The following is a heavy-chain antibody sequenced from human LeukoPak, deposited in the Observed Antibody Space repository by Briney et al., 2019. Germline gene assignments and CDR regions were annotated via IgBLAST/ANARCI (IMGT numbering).Heavy chain of an antibody. CDR1: GVSISSSSYY. V-gene: IGHV4-39*01. Sequence: SETLSLTCTVSGVSISSSSYYWGWIRQPPGKGLEWIGSIYYSGSTYYNPSLKSRVTISVDTSKNQFSLKLSSVTAADTAVYYCARQGTLPTFDYWGQGTLVTVSS. CDR3: ARQGTLPTFDY. D-gene: IGHD1-26*01. J-gene: IGHJ4*02. CDR2: IYYSGST.